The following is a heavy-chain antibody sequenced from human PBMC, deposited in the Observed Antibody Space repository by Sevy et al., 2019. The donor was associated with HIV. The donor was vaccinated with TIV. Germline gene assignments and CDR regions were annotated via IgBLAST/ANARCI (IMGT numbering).Heavy chain of an antibody. Sequence: SETLSLTCTVSGGSISSGGCYWSWIRQHPGKGLEWIGYIYYSGSTYYNPSLKSRVTISVDTSKNQFSLKLSSVTAADTAVYYCARVSGSMIVPGGAFDIWGQGTMVTVSS. CDR1: GGSISSGGCY. V-gene: IGHV4-31*03. D-gene: IGHD3-22*01. CDR2: IYYSGST. CDR3: ARVSGSMIVPGGAFDI. J-gene: IGHJ3*02.